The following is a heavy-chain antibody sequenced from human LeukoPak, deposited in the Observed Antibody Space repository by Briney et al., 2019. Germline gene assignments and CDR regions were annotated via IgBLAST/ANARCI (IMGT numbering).Heavy chain of an antibody. D-gene: IGHD1-26*01. Sequence: GGSLRLSCAASGFTFSSYSMNWVRQAPGKGLEWVSSISSSSSYIYYADSVKGRFTISRDNAKNSLYLQMNSLRAEDTAVYYCASRPYSGSYYVNYCGQGTLVTVSS. CDR3: ASRPYSGSYYVNY. CDR1: GFTFSSYS. V-gene: IGHV3-21*04. CDR2: ISSSSSYI. J-gene: IGHJ4*02.